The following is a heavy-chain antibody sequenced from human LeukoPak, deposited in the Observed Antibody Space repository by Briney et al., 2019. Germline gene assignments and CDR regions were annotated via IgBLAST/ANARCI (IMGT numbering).Heavy chain of an antibody. J-gene: IGHJ4*02. Sequence: SETLSLTCTVSIYTITTDYYWGWIRQPPGKGLEWIGNIYHTGYAYYNESLKSRVTISVDTSANQFSLKLTSVTAADTAVYYCARQRAVGGALIYWGQGALVTVSS. D-gene: IGHD1-26*01. CDR3: ARQRAVGGALIY. V-gene: IGHV4-38-2*02. CDR2: IYHTGYA. CDR1: IYTITTDYY.